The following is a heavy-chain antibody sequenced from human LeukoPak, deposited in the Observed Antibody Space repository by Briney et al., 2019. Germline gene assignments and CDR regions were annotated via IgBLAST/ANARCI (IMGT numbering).Heavy chain of an antibody. D-gene: IGHD5-18*01. CDR1: GFTFSSYD. CDR3: ARGVRTRGYSYGYRGGAFDY. CDR2: IWYDGSNK. J-gene: IGHJ4*02. V-gene: IGHV3-33*01. Sequence: PGGSLRLSCAASGFTFSSYDMHWVRQAPGKGLEWVAVIWYDGSNKYYADSVKGRFTISRDSSKNTLYLQMNSLRAEDTAVYYCARGVRTRGYSYGYRGGAFDYWGQGTLVTVSS.